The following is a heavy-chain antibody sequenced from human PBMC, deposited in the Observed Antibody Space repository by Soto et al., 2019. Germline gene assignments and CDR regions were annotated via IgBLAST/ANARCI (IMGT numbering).Heavy chain of an antibody. CDR1: GFTFGDYA. CDR2: IRSKAYSGTA. V-gene: IGHV3-49*03. D-gene: IGHD3-10*01. CDR3: SRDRSGITMIRGVADY. J-gene: IGHJ4*02. Sequence: SLRLSCTVSGFTFGDYAMSWFRQAPGKGLEWVGFIRSKAYSGTAEYAASVKGRFTMSRDDSKNIAYLQMNSLKTEDTAVYYCSRDRSGITMIRGVADYWGQGTLVTLSS.